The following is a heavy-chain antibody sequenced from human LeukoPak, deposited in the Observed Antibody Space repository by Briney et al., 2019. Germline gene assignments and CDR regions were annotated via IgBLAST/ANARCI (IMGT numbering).Heavy chain of an antibody. V-gene: IGHV3-23*01. J-gene: IGHJ4*02. CDR3: AKWGDYDILTGYYVPDY. CDR2: VTGSDGSS. D-gene: IGHD3-9*01. CDR1: GFTFTNYA. Sequence: GTSLRLSCVASGFTFTNYAMSWVRQAPGKGLEWVSAVTGSDGSSYYADSVKGRFTISRDNSKNTLYLQVNSLRAEDTAVYYCAKWGDYDILTGYYVPDYWGQGPLVTVSS.